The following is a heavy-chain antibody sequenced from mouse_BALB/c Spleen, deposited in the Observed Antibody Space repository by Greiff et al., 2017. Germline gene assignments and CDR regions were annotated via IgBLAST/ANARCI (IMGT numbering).Heavy chain of an antibody. CDR3: TTATLAY. CDR2: IRLKSNNYAT. D-gene: IGHD1-2*01. Sequence: DVKLVGSGGGLVQPGGSMKLSCVASGFTFSKYWMNWGRQSPEKGLEWVAEIRLKSNNYATHYAESVKGRFTISRDDSKSSVYLQMNNLRAEDTGIYYCTTATLAYWGQGTLVTVSA. CDR1: GFTFSKYW. J-gene: IGHJ3*01. V-gene: IGHV6-6*02.